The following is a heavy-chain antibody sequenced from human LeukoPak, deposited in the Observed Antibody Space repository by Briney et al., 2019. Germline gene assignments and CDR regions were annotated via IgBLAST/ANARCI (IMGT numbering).Heavy chain of an antibody. V-gene: IGHV3-74*01. CDR1: GNYL. D-gene: IGHD2-2*01. CDR2: INSDGSWT. Sequence: PGGSLRLSCAASGNYLMHWVRQAPGKGLVWVSHINSDGSWTGYADSVKGRFTISKDNAKNTVYLQMNNLRAEATTVYYCVSFYETNWGRGTLVTVSS. J-gene: IGHJ4*02. CDR3: VSFYETN.